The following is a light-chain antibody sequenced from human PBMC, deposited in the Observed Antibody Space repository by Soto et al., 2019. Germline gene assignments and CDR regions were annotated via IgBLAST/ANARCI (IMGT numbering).Light chain of an antibody. CDR3: QQYGSSPFT. V-gene: IGKV3-20*01. J-gene: IGKJ3*01. Sequence: EIVLTQSPGTLSLSPGERATLSCRASQSVSSSYLAWYQRKPGQAPRLLIYGASSRATGIPDRFSGSGSGTDFTLTISRLAPEDFAVYYCQQYGSSPFTFGPGTKGDIK. CDR2: GAS. CDR1: QSVSSSY.